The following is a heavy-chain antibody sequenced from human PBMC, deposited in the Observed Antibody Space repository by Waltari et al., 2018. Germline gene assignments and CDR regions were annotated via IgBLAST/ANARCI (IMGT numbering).Heavy chain of an antibody. CDR2: IYHDGTP. D-gene: IGHD2-2*03. V-gene: IGHV4-38-2*01. J-gene: IGHJ4*02. Sequence: QLQLQESGPGLVKSSETLSLTCDVSGYAINSGFYWGWIRQPPGRGLEWVATIYHDGTPFSNPSITGRVTTSIDTSKNQFSRKMKSVTAADTAVYYCTRQVLGYCTSAACRRLESWGQGTLVTVSS. CDR1: GYAINSGFY. CDR3: TRQVLGYCTSAACRRLES.